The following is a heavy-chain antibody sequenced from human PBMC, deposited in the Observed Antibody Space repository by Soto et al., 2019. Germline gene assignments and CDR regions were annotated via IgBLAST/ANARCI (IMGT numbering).Heavy chain of an antibody. CDR3: ARAPPESGFDY. J-gene: IGHJ4*02. Sequence: QVQLVQSGAEVKKPGASVKVSCKASGYTFTNYGINWVRQASGQGLEWMGWMNPNSGNTGYAQKFQGRVTMTRNTSISTAYMELSSLRSEETAVYYCARAPPESGFDYWGPGTLVTVSS. CDR1: GYTFTNYG. V-gene: IGHV1-8*01. CDR2: MNPNSGNT. D-gene: IGHD3-10*01.